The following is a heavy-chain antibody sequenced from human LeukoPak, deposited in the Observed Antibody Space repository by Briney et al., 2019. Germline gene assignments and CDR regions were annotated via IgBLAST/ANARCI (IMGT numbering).Heavy chain of an antibody. CDR1: GFPFSDFS. V-gene: IGHV3-23*01. J-gene: IGHJ4*02. CDR2: TNSGGTST. Sequence: GGSLRLSCATFGFPFSDFSMSWVRQAPGKGLEWISTTNSGGTSTYYAESVKGRFTISRDNSKNTLYLQMSSLRVEDTAVYYCAKQSYARSLGEGGPGTLVSVSS. CDR3: AKQSYARSLGE. D-gene: IGHD2-8*01.